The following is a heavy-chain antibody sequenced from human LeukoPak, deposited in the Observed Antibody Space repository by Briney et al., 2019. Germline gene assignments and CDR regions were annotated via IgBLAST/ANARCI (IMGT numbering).Heavy chain of an antibody. J-gene: IGHJ4*02. D-gene: IGHD3-10*01. V-gene: IGHV4-59*01. Sequence: SETLSLTCTVSGGSIHGYDRSWIRQPPGKGLECIGYISYSGSTTHNPSLRSRGTISVDTSKNQFSLRLTSVTAADTAVYYCARGVLIAEFLSYYRGQGALVTVSS. CDR3: ARGVLIAEFLSYY. CDR2: ISYSGST. CDR1: GGSIHGYD.